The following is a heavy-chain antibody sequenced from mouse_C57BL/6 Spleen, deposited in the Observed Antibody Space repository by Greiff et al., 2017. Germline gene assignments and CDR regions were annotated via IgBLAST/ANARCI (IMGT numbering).Heavy chain of an antibody. J-gene: IGHJ1*03. D-gene: IGHD1-1*01. CDR3: AREGYGSRSRYFDV. CDR1: GYSITSGYY. V-gene: IGHV3-6*01. CDR2: ISYDGSN. Sequence: EVKLMESGPGLVKPSQSLSLTCSVTGYSITSGYYWYWIRQFPGNKLEWMGYISYDGSNNYNPPLKNRISITRDTSKNQFFLKLNSVTTEDTATYYCAREGYGSRSRYFDVWGTGTTVTVSS.